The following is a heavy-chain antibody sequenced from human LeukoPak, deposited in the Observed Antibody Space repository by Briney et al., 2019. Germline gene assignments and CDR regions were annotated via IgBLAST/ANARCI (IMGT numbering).Heavy chain of an antibody. J-gene: IGHJ4*02. D-gene: IGHD5-12*01. Sequence: GASVKVSCTASGYTFTNYYIHWVRQAPGQGLEWMGWISAYNGNTNYAQKLQGRVTITRNTSISTAYMELSSLRSEDTAVYYCARGMSEYSGYDSTFDYWGQGTLVTVSS. V-gene: IGHV1-8*03. CDR1: GYTFTNYY. CDR2: ISAYNGNT. CDR3: ARGMSEYSGYDSTFDY.